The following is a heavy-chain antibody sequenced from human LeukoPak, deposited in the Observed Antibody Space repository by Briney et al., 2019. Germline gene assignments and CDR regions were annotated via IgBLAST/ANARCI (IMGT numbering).Heavy chain of an antibody. J-gene: IGHJ4*02. CDR3: ARGLDLD. CDR1: GGSISSGDYC. D-gene: IGHD3-9*01. CDR2: IYYSGST. Sequence: PSETLSLTCTVFGGSISSGDYCWSWIRQPPGKGLEWIGYIYYSGSTYYNPSLKSRVTISVDTSKNQFSLKLSSVTAADTAVYYCARGLDLDWGQGTLVTVSS. V-gene: IGHV4-30-4*01.